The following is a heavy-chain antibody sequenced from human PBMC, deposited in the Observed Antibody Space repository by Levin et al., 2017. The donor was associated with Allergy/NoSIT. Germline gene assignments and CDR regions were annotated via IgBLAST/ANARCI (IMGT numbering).Heavy chain of an antibody. CDR2: ISGNGGST. V-gene: IGHV3-23*01. J-gene: IGHJ6*03. CDR3: VKCIPNYYYYYLDV. CDR1: GFIFSSHA. Sequence: LSGGSLRLSCAASGFIFSSHAMSWVRQAPGKGLEWVSAISGNGGSTFYAASVKGRFTISRDNSRNTLSLQMNSLRAEDTAVYYCVKCIPNYYYYYLDVWGKGTTVTVSS. D-gene: IGHD2-8*01.